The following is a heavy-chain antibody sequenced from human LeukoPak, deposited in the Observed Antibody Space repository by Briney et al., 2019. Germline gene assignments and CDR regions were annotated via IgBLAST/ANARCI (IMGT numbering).Heavy chain of an antibody. D-gene: IGHD6-19*01. V-gene: IGHV1-24*01. CDR2: FDPEDGET. Sequence: ASVKVSCKVSGYTLTELSMHWVRQAPGKGLEWMGGFDPEDGETIYAQKFQGRVTMTEDTSTDTAYMELSSLRSEDTAVYYCATGYSSGWTWYNWFSPWGQGTLVTVSS. CDR3: ATGYSSGWTWYNWFSP. J-gene: IGHJ5*02. CDR1: GYTLTELS.